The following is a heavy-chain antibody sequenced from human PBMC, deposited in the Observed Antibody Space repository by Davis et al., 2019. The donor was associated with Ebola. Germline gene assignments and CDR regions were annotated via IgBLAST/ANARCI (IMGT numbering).Heavy chain of an antibody. V-gene: IGHV3-11*06. Sequence: GESLKISCAASGFTFSVYYMSWIRQAPGKGPEWVSSISSSASYKNYADSVKGRFTISRDDAKKSLYLQMDSLRAEDTAVYYCAQQLDDYGGNALRYWGQGTLVTVSS. D-gene: IGHD4-23*01. J-gene: IGHJ4*02. CDR1: GFTFSVYY. CDR3: AQQLDDYGGNALRY. CDR2: ISSSASYK.